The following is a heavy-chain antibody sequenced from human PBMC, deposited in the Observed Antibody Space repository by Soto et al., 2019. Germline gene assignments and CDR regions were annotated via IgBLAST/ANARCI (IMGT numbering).Heavy chain of an antibody. D-gene: IGHD2-15*01. Sequence: QVQLVESGGGVVQPGRSLRLSCAASGFTFSSYGMHWVRQAPCKGLEWVAVISYDGSNKYYADSVKGRFTISRDNSKNTLYLQMNSLSAEDTAVYYCTRSGHQNYFDYWGQGTLVTVSS. CDR1: GFTFSSYG. CDR3: TRSGHQNYFDY. V-gene: IGHV3-30*03. J-gene: IGHJ4*02. CDR2: ISYDGSNK.